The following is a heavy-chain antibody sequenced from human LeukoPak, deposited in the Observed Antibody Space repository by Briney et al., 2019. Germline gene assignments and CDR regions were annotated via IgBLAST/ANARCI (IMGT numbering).Heavy chain of an antibody. V-gene: IGHV3-23*01. Sequence: GASLRLSCAASGSTFSSYAMSWVRQAPGKGLEWVSAISGSGGSTYYADSVKGRFTISRDNSKNTLYLQMNSLRAEDTAVYYCAKERYCSGGSCPTWFDYWGQGTLVTVSS. CDR1: GSTFSSYA. J-gene: IGHJ4*02. CDR2: ISGSGGST. D-gene: IGHD2-15*01. CDR3: AKERYCSGGSCPTWFDY.